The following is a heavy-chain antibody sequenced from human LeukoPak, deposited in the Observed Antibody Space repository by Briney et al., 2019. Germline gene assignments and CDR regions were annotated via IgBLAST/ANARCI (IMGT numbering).Heavy chain of an antibody. CDR2: IDPSDSYT. D-gene: IGHD6-13*01. V-gene: IGHV5-10-1*01. J-gene: IGHJ1*01. Sequence: GESLRISCKGSGYSFTRYWISWVRQMPGRGLEWMGRIDPSDSYTNYSPSFQGHVTISVDTSKNQFSLKLSSVTAADTAMYYCVRVGATAGYTIEYFQHWGQGTLVTVSA. CDR3: VRVGATAGYTIEYFQH. CDR1: GYSFTRYW.